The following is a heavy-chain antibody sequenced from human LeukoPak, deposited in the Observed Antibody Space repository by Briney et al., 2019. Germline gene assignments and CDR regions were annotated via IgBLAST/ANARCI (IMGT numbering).Heavy chain of an antibody. CDR1: RDSMTSYY. V-gene: IGHV4-4*07. D-gene: IGHD3-22*01. Sequence: SETLSLTCTVSRDSMTSYYWSWVRQPAGKGLEWIGRIHTSGTTYYNPSLKSAVTLSLDTSNNQFSLTLSSVTAADPAVYYCARSTGFYTTYYMDVWGKGTTVTVSS. J-gene: IGHJ6*03. CDR2: IHTSGTT. CDR3: ARSTGFYTTYYMDV.